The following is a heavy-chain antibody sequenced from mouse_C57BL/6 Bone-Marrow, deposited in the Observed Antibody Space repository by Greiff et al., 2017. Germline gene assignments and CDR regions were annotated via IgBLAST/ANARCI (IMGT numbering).Heavy chain of an antibody. Sequence: EVMLVESGEGLVTPGGSLKLPCAASGFTFSIYAMSWVRQTPEKRLVWVAYFSSGGDYIYYADTVKGRFTISRDNARNTLYLKMSSLKSEDTAMYYCTRDIYYGSSLYFDYWGQGTTLTVSS. CDR2: FSSGGDYI. CDR1: GFTFSIYA. D-gene: IGHD1-1*01. CDR3: TRDIYYGSSLYFDY. V-gene: IGHV5-9-1*02. J-gene: IGHJ2*01.